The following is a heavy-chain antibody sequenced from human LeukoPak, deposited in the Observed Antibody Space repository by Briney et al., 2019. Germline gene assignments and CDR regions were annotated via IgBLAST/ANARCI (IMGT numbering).Heavy chain of an antibody. V-gene: IGHV3-7*01. J-gene: IGHJ3*02. CDR3: ARATTYDFWSGYQHLDAFDI. CDR1: GFTFSSYW. D-gene: IGHD3-3*01. CDR2: IKQDGSEK. Sequence: GGSLRLSCAASGFTFSSYWMSWVRQAPGKGLEWVANIKQDGSEKYYVDSVKGRFTISRDNAKNSLYLQMNSLRAEDTAVYYCARATTYDFWSGYQHLDAFDIWGQGTMVTVSS.